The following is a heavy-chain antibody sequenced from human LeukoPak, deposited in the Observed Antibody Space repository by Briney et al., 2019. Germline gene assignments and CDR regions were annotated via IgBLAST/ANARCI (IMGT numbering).Heavy chain of an antibody. CDR1: GFSLSTSGVG. D-gene: IGHD3-9*01. V-gene: IGHV2-5*01. Sequence: ASGPTLVKPTQTLTLTCTFSGFSLSTSGVGVGWIRQPPGKALEWLALIYWNDDKRYSPSLKSRLTITKDTSKNQVVLTMTNMDPVDTATYYCAHSRITILSRTFDYWGQGTLVTVSS. J-gene: IGHJ4*02. CDR2: IYWNDDK. CDR3: AHSRITILSRTFDY.